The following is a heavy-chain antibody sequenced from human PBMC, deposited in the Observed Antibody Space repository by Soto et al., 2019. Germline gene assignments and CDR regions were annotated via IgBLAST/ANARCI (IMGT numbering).Heavy chain of an antibody. CDR2: IIPVFRLT. Sequence: QVQLVQSGAEVKKPGSSVKVSCKASGDTFTKYAINWVRQAPGQGLEWMGGIIPVFRLTTYAEKFQGRVTITADASTNTTYMELSSLRSEDTAVYYCARAVRTGFYGIDVWGQGTTVSVSS. CDR1: GDTFTKYA. V-gene: IGHV1-69*01. CDR3: ARAVRTGFYGIDV. J-gene: IGHJ6*02.